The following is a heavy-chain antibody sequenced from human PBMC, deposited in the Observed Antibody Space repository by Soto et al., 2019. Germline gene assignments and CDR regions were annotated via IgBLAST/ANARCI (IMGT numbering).Heavy chain of an antibody. CDR3: AKDLGIAVAGPDYYGMDA. CDR1: GYTFTSYG. V-gene: IGHV1-18*01. J-gene: IGHJ6*02. CDR2: INAYSTYT. D-gene: IGHD6-19*01. Sequence: ASVKVSCKASGYTFTSYGFSWVRQAPGQGLEWMGWINAYSTYTDYAQNLQGRVTMTTDRSTSTAYMELRSLRSDDTAVYYCAKDLGIAVAGPDYYGMDAWGQGTTVTVSS.